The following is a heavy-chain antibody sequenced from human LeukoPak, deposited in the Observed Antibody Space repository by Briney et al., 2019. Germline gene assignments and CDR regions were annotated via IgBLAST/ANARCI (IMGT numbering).Heavy chain of an antibody. J-gene: IGHJ4*02. CDR1: GGSIRSNSYY. D-gene: IGHD3/OR15-3a*01. V-gene: IGHV4-39*01. CDR2: IYYSGSP. CDR3: ARWRTLRTGFDY. Sequence: PSETLSLTCTVSGGSIRSNSYYWGWIRQPPGKGLEWIGSIYYSGSPYYNPSLKSRVTISVDTSKNQFSMKVTSVTAADTAVYYCARWRTLRTGFDYWGQGTLVTVSS.